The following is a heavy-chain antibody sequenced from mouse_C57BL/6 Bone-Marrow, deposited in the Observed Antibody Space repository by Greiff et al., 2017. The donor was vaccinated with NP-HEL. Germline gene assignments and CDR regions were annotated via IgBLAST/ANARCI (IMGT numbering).Heavy chain of an antibody. J-gene: IGHJ4*01. D-gene: IGHD1-1*01. V-gene: IGHV1-26*01. Sequence: VQLQQSGPELVKPGASVKISCKASGYTFTDYYMNWVKQSHGKSLEWIGDINPNNGGTSYNQKFKGKATLTVDKSSSTAYMELRSLTSEDAAVYYCASRGDYYYGSSLYYYAMDYWGQGTSVTVSS. CDR2: INPNNGGT. CDR3: ASRGDYYYGSSLYYYAMDY. CDR1: GYTFTDYY.